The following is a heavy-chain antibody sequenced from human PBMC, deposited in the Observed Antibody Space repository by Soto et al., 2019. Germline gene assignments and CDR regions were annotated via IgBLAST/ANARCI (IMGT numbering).Heavy chain of an antibody. D-gene: IGHD1-1*01. CDR3: VRCWGTGDGSSLGYNWLDP. V-gene: IGHV3-30-3*01. CDR2: VSRDGSNK. Sequence: GGSLKLSCAVFGFTFSDYPMYWVRQAPGKGLEWVAIVSRDGSNKWYADFVKGRFTISRDNAKNTLFLQMNNLRTEDTAVYYCVRCWGTGDGSSLGYNWLDPWGQGTLVTISS. CDR1: GFTFSDYP. J-gene: IGHJ5*02.